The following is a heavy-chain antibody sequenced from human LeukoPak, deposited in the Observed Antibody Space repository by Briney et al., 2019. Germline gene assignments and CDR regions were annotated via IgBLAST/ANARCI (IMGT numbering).Heavy chain of an antibody. J-gene: IGHJ6*02. V-gene: IGHV1-2*02. CDR3: AGIAVDNTYYDYGMDV. D-gene: IGHD6-19*01. Sequence: ASVKVSCKASGYTFTGYYMHWVRQAPGQGLEWMGWINPNSGGTNYAQKFQGRVTMTRDTSISTAYMELSRLRSDDTAVYYCAGIAVDNTYYDYGMDVWGQGTTVTVSS. CDR2: INPNSGGT. CDR1: GYTFTGYY.